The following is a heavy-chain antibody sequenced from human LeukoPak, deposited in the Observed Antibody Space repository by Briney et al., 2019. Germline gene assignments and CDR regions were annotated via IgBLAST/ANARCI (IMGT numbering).Heavy chain of an antibody. Sequence: PSETLSLTCTVSGGSISSSSYYWGWIRQPPGKGLEWIGSIYYSGSTYYNPSLKSRVTISVDTSKNQFSLKLSSVTAADTAVYYCARVGSDNAFDIWGQGTMVTVSS. CDR3: ARVGSDNAFDI. CDR1: GGSISSSSYY. J-gene: IGHJ3*02. V-gene: IGHV4-39*07. CDR2: IYYSGST.